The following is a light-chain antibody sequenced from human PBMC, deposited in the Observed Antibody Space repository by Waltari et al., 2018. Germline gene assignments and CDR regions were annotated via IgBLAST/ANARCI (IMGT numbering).Light chain of an antibody. V-gene: IGLV1-40*01. CDR1: NPNLRAPHD. J-gene: IGLJ1*01. CDR2: GNN. Sequence: QSVLTQPPSVSGAPGPRVTLSCPGANPNLRAPHDVHWDQQFPGTAPKLLTYGNNNRPSGVPDRFSGSKSGTSASLAITGLQAEDEAVYYCQSYDSTLKTSYVFGTGTKVTVL. CDR3: QSYDSTLKTSYV.